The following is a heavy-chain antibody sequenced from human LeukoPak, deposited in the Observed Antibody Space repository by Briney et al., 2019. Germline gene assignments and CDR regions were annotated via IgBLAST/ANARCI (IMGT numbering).Heavy chain of an antibody. D-gene: IGHD2-15*01. Sequence: GGSLRLSCAASGFAFSGYAMSWVRHAPGKGLEWVSAISGSDGSTYSAASVKGRFTISRDNSKNTLYLQMNSLRAEDTAVYYCAKQSRGNCYSNFDYWGQGTLVTVSS. CDR2: ISGSDGST. J-gene: IGHJ4*02. CDR1: GFAFSGYA. V-gene: IGHV3-23*01. CDR3: AKQSRGNCYSNFDY.